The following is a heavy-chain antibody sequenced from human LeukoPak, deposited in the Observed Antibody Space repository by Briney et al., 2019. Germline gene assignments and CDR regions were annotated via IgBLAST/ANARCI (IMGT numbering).Heavy chain of an antibody. D-gene: IGHD6-19*01. V-gene: IGHV3-48*03. CDR1: GFTFSSYE. J-gene: IGHJ4*02. CDR3: ARESIAVAGAPFDY. Sequence: GGSMRLSCAASGFTFSSYEMNWVRQAPGKGLEWVSYISSGSTIYYSDSVKGRFTISRDNTKNSLYLQMNSLRAEATAVYYCARESIAVAGAPFDYWGQGTLVTVSS. CDR2: ISSGSTI.